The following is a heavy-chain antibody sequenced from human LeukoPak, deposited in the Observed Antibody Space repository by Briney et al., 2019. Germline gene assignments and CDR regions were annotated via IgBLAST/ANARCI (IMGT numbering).Heavy chain of an antibody. CDR1: GWSFSTYW. Sequence: GGSLRLSCAVSGWSFSTYWMSWVRQVPGKGLEWVSSINEVGSDTRYADSVRGRFTISRDNAKNSLYLQMNSLRVEDTATYYCAGEPGQLAYWGQGTLVTVSS. CDR2: INEVGSDT. J-gene: IGHJ4*02. CDR3: AGEPGQLAY. D-gene: IGHD6-6*01. V-gene: IGHV3-7*03.